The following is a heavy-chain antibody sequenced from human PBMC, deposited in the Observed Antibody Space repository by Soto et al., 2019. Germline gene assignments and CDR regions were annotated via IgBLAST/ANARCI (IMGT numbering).Heavy chain of an antibody. CDR3: ARDREGTANDLTFDY. D-gene: IGHD3-3*01. CDR1: GYSFTSYD. Sequence: ASVKVSCKASGYSFTSYDMNWVRQAPGQGLEWMGWVNPNSGDTDYAQKFQDRVTMTTDTSIRTAYMELSSLRSEDTAVYYCARDREGTANDLTFDYWGQGALVTVSS. J-gene: IGHJ4*02. CDR2: VNPNSGDT. V-gene: IGHV1-8*01.